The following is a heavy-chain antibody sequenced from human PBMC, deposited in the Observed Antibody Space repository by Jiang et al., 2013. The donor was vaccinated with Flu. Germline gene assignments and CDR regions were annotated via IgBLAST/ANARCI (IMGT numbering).Heavy chain of an antibody. V-gene: IGHV3-11*05. Sequence: GSLRLSCAASGFTFSDYYMSWIRQAPGKGLEWVSYISSSSSYTNYADSVKGRFTISRDNAKNSLYLHMHGLRAEDTAVYYCARDGKDWSAYYGHFDYWGQGTLVTVSS. CDR1: GFTFSDYY. CDR3: ARDGKDWSAYYGHFDY. J-gene: IGHJ4*02. CDR2: ISSSSSYT. D-gene: IGHD3-3*01.